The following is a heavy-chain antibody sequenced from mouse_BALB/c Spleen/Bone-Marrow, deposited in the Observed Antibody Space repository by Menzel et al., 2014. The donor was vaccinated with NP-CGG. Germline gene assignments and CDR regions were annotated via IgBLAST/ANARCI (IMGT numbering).Heavy chain of an antibody. V-gene: IGHV1-87*01. Sequence: QLQQSGAELARPGASVKLSCKASGYTFTSYWMQWVKQRPGQGLQWNGAIYPGDGDTRYTQKFRGKATLTADKSSNTAYMQLSSLTSEDSAVYFCASPYGNYDAMDYWGQGTSVTVSS. J-gene: IGHJ4*01. CDR3: ASPYGNYDAMDY. CDR1: GYTFTSYW. CDR2: IYPGDGDT. D-gene: IGHD2-1*01.